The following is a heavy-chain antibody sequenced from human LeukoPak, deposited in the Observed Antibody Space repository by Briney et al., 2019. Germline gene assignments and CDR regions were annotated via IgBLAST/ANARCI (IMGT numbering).Heavy chain of an antibody. CDR1: GFTFSAYS. J-gene: IGHJ5*02. V-gene: IGHV3-64*02. CDR2: IGYGGET. D-gene: IGHD3-10*01. Sequence: GGSLRLSCAASGFTFSAYSLHWVRQAPGRGLEYVSAIGYGGETYYADSVKGRFTISRDNPKNTLYLQMGSLRVEDMAVYYCTRVAKSGFFDPWGQGTLVTVSS. CDR3: TRVAKSGFFDP.